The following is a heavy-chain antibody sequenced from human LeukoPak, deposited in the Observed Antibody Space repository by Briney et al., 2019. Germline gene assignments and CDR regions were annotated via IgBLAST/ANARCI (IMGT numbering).Heavy chain of an antibody. CDR1: GGSISTYY. J-gene: IGHJ6*03. V-gene: IGHV4-59*01. CDR2: IYYSGST. CDR3: AREVPDPPFYYYYSMDV. Sequence: PSETLSLTCTVSGGSISTYYWSWIRQPPGKGLEWIGYIYYSGSTNYNPSLKSRVTISVDTSKNQFSLKRSSVTAADTAVYYCAREVPDPPFYYYYSMDVWGKGTTVTISS.